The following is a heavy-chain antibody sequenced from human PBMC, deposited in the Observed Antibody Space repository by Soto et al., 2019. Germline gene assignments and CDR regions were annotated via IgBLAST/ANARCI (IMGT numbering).Heavy chain of an antibody. V-gene: IGHV4-34*01. CDR3: ATSAEYSYGHEDQY. Sequence: QVQLQQWGAGLLKPSETLSLTCAVYGGSFSGYYWSWIRQPPGKGLEWIGEINHSGSTNYNPSLKRRATISVDTSKTPFSLKLSSVTAADPAVYYCATSAEYSYGHEDQYWGQGTLVTVSS. CDR2: INHSGST. J-gene: IGHJ4*02. D-gene: IGHD5-18*01. CDR1: GGSFSGYY.